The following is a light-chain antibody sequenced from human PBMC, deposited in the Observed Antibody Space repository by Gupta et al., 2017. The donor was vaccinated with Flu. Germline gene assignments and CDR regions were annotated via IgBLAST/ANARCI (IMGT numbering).Light chain of an antibody. CDR2: DAS. Sequence: EIVLTQSPATLSLPPGERATLSCRASQSVSSYLAWYQQKPGQAPRLLIYDASNRATGIPARFSGSGYGTDFTLTISSLEPEDFAVYYCQRRSNWPRLTFGGGTKVEIK. V-gene: IGKV3-11*01. CDR1: QSVSSY. J-gene: IGKJ4*01. CDR3: QRRSNWPRLT.